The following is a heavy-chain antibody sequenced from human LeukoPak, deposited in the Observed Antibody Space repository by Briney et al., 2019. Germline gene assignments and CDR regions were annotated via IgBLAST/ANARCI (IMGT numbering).Heavy chain of an antibody. CDR1: GGSFSGYY. CDR2: INHSVST. V-gene: IGHV4-34*01. J-gene: IGHJ5*02. D-gene: IGHD1-26*01. CDR3: ARGIEGAEDWFDP. Sequence: PSETLSLTCAVYGGSFSGYYWSWIRQPPGKGLEWIGEINHSVSTYYNPSLKSRVTISVDTSKNQFSLKLSSVTAADTAVYYCARGIEGAEDWFDPWGQGTLVTVSS.